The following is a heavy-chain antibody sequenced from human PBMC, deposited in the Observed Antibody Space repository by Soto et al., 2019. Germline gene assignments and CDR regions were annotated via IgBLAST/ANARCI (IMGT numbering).Heavy chain of an antibody. J-gene: IGHJ5*02. Sequence: QEQLVQSGAGVKEPGASVKVSCKESGNTFINYYIHWVRQAPGQGLEWMAIINPMGGSTNYAQEFQGRVTLTSDTSTSTVYMELSSLRFEDTALFYCARDLAAGDLWGQGTLVTVSS. CDR2: INPMGGST. V-gene: IGHV1-46*01. CDR1: GNTFINYY. D-gene: IGHD6-13*01. CDR3: ARDLAAGDL.